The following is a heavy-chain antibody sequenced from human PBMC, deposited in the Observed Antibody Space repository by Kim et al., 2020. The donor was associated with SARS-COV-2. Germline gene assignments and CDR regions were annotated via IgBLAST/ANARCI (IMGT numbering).Heavy chain of an antibody. CDR2: IIPIFGTA. CDR1: GGTFSSYA. Sequence: SVKVSCKASGGTFSSYAISWVRQAPGQGLEWMGGIIPIFGTANYAQKFQGRVTITADESTSTAYMELCSLRSEDTAVYYCARDTPLPYYDSLSFSYGMDVWGQGTTVTVSS. J-gene: IGHJ6*02. D-gene: IGHD3-3*01. V-gene: IGHV1-69*13. CDR3: ARDTPLPYYDSLSFSYGMDV.